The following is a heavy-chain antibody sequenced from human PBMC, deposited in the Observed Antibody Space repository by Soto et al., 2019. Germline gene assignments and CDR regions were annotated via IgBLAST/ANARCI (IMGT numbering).Heavy chain of an antibody. J-gene: IGHJ4*02. D-gene: IGHD3-16*02. CDR1: GGTFSSYA. CDR2: IIPIFGTA. CDR3: ASLTYDYVWGSYRYLFDY. V-gene: IGHV1-69*12. Sequence: QVQLVQSGSEVKKPGASVKVSCKASGGTFSSYAISWERQAPGQRLECLGGIIPIFGTATYVQKFQGRVTSTADEATSTAYMEMSSLRSEDTAVYYCASLTYDYVWGSYRYLFDYWGQGTLMTVSS.